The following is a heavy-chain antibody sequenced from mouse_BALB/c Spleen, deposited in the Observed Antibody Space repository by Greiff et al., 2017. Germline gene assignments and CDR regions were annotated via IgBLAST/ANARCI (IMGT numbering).Heavy chain of an antibody. CDR2: SRNKANDYTT. CDR1: GFTFSDFY. Sequence: EVKLVESGGGLVQPGGSLRLSCATSGFTFSDFYMEWVRQPPGKRLEWIAASRNKANDYTTEYSASVKGRFIVSRDTSQSILYLQMNALRAEDTAIYYCARDPYYDYDENYAMDYWGQGTSVTVSS. J-gene: IGHJ4*01. V-gene: IGHV7-1*02. CDR3: ARDPYYDYDENYAMDY. D-gene: IGHD2-4*01.